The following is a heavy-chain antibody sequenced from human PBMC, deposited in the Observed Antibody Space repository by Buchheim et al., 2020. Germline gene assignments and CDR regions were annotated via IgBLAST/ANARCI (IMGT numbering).Heavy chain of an antibody. V-gene: IGHV3-48*04. CDR2: NRSSSSTI. J-gene: IGHJ6*02. D-gene: IGHD2-15*01. CDR1: GFTFSSYS. Sequence: EVQLVESGGGLVQPGGSLRLSCAASGFTFSSYSMNGVRQAPGKGLEWVAYNRSSSSTIYYADSVKGRFTIYRDNAKNSLYLQMNSLRAEHTAVYYCAREEVYCSGGSCYLANPYYGMDVWGQGTT. CDR3: AREEVYCSGGSCYLANPYYGMDV.